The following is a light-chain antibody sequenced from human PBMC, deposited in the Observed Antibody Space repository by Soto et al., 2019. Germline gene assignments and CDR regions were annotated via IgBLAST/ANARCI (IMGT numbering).Light chain of an antibody. CDR2: DTS. V-gene: IGKV3-15*01. CDR3: QHYNNWPLT. J-gene: IGKJ4*01. CDR1: QGIGDT. Sequence: EIVLTQSPGTLSLSQGERATLSCRASQGIGDTLAWYQHQPGQTPRLLIYDTSTRATGVPTRFSVSGSGTEFTLTICSLQSEDFAVYYCQHYNNWPLTFGGGTKVDIK.